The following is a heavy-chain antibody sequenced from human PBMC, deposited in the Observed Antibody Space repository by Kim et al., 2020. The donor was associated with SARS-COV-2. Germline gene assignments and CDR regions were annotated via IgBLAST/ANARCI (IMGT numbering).Heavy chain of an antibody. Sequence: GGSLRLSCAASGFTFSDYYMSWIRQAPGKGLEWVSYISSSGSTIYYADSVKGRFTISRDNAKNSLYLQMNSLRAEDTAVYYCARGYIVPLVAKRVAFDIWGQGTMVTVSS. V-gene: IGHV3-11*01. D-gene: IGHD5-12*01. CDR3: ARGYIVPLVAKRVAFDI. CDR1: GFTFSDYY. J-gene: IGHJ3*02. CDR2: ISSSGSTI.